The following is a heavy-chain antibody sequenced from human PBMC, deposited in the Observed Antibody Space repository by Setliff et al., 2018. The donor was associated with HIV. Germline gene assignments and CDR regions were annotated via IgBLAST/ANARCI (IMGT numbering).Heavy chain of an antibody. V-gene: IGHV1-24*01. Sequence: WASVKVSCNVSGYSLTEFPMHWVRQAPGKGLEWMGGFDPEDGETIHAQNFPGRVAMTEDTATDTAYLELSGLRSEDTAVYYCTTGVRVFRYTSGWTPYSFFDSWGQGTLVTVSS. CDR1: GYSLTEFP. CDR2: FDPEDGET. CDR3: TTGVRVFRYTSGWTPYSFFDS. J-gene: IGHJ4*02. D-gene: IGHD6-25*01.